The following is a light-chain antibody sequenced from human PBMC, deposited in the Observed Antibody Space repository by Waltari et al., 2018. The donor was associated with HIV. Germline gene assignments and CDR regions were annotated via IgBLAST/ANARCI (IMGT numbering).Light chain of an antibody. CDR3: ASRTFITTVI. Sequence: QSALTQPASVSGSPGQSITISCTGSSSDVGAYKYVSWYQQHPGKVPKLILYEVTNRPSGVSDRFSGSKSGNTASLTISGLQAEDKADYYCASRTFITTVIFGGGTKVTVL. J-gene: IGLJ2*01. CDR2: EVT. CDR1: SSDVGAYKY. V-gene: IGLV2-14*03.